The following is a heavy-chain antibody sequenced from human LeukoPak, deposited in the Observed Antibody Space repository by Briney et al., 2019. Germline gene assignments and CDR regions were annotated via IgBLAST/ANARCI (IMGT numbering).Heavy chain of an antibody. CDR1: GYTFISYG. J-gene: IGHJ4*02. CDR2: ISAHNGDT. CDR3: ARDRAGSYGY. Sequence: AASVKVSCKASGYTFISYGISWVRQAPGQGLEWMGWISAHNGDTNYAQKFQGRVTMTTDTSTSTIYMELRSLRSDDTAVYYCARDRAGSYGYWGQGTLVTVSS. D-gene: IGHD1-26*01. V-gene: IGHV1-18*01.